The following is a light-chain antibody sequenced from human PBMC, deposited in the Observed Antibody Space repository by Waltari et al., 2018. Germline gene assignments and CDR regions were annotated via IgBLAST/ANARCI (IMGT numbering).Light chain of an antibody. Sequence: QSALTQPASVSGSPGQSITISCTGTSTDVDSYTYVSWYQQHPGKAPKLIIYEVTDRPPGVSNRFSGSKSGNTASLTISGLQAEDEADYYCSSYTLSSNLEVFGGGTKLTVL. J-gene: IGLJ2*01. CDR2: EVT. CDR1: STDVDSYTY. CDR3: SSYTLSSNLEV. V-gene: IGLV2-14*01.